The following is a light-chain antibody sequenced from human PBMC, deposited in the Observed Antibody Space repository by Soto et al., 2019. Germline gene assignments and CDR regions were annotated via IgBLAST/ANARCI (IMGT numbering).Light chain of an antibody. J-gene: IGLJ3*02. CDR3: SSFTTSSIWV. CDR1: SSDVGIYNY. V-gene: IGLV2-14*01. CDR2: EVS. Sequence: QSALTQPASVSGSPGQSITISCTGTSSDVGIYNYVSWYQQHPGKAPKLMIYEVSKRPSGVSNRFSGSKSGSTASLSISGLPGEDEGGYYCSSFTTSSIWVFGGGTKLTVL.